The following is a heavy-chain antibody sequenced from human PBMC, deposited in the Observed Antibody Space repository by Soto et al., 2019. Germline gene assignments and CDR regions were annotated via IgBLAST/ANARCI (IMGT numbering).Heavy chain of an antibody. CDR1: GFTFSTYS. CDR2: IYGNGGGT. J-gene: IGHJ4*02. D-gene: IGHD6-13*01. CDR3: ARDPKIAAPGTDNYFDY. Sequence: GGSLRLSCAGFGFTFSTYSMNWVRQAPGKGLEWVSGIYGNGGGTFYADPVKGRFTISRDNSKNTVYLQMNNLSVEDTAVYYCARDPKIAAPGTDNYFDYWGQGTLVTVSS. V-gene: IGHV3-23*01.